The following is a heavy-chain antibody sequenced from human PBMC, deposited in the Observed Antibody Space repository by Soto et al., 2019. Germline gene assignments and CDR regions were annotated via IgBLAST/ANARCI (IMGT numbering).Heavy chain of an antibody. J-gene: IGHJ6*03. Sequence: EVQLVESGGGLVQPGGSLRLSCAASGFTFSSYSMNWVRQAPGKGLEWVSYISSSSSTIYYADSVKGRFTISRDNAKNSLYLQMNSLRAEDTAVYYCARVPVGDYYYYMDVRGKGTTVTVSS. CDR3: ARVPVGDYYYYMDV. CDR2: ISSSSSTI. CDR1: GFTFSSYS. D-gene: IGHD1-26*01. V-gene: IGHV3-48*01.